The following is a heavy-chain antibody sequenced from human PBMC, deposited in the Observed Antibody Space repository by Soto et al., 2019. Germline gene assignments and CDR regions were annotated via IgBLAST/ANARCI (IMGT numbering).Heavy chain of an antibody. V-gene: IGHV5-51*01. D-gene: IGHD4-17*01. CDR1: GNSFARYW. CDR3: ARPADYGDYVAFDI. CDR2: IYPGDSDT. J-gene: IGHJ3*02. Sequence: GESLTISCTCSGNSFARYWIGWVRQMPGKGLEWMGIIYPGDSDTRYSPSFQGQVTISADKSISTAYLQWSSLKASDTAMYYCARPADYGDYVAFDIWGQGTMVTVSS.